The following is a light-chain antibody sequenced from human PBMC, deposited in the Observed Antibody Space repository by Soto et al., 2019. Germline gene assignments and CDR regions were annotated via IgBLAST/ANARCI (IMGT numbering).Light chain of an antibody. CDR2: RDS. Sequence: SYELTQPLSVSVALGQTARITCGGNNIGSKNVHWYQQKPGQAPVLVIYRDSNRPSGIHERFSGSNSGNTATLTIRRAQAGDEADYYCQVWDSSTARVFGGGTKVTVL. V-gene: IGLV3-9*01. CDR1: NIGSKN. J-gene: IGLJ3*02. CDR3: QVWDSSTARV.